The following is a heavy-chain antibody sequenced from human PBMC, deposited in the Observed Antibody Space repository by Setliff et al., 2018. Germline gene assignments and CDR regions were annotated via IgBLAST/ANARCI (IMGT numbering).Heavy chain of an antibody. Sequence: PGGSLRLSCTVSGFNFGDNAISWVRQAPGKGLEWVALIWNDGSNKFYGDSVRGRFTISRDNSKSTLYLQMDSLRAEDAAIYYCARNWVTAQHYYYGMDAWGQGTTVTISS. CDR2: IWNDGSNK. CDR1: GFNFGDNA. V-gene: IGHV3-33*01. D-gene: IGHD2-21*02. J-gene: IGHJ6*02. CDR3: ARNWVTAQHYYYGMDA.